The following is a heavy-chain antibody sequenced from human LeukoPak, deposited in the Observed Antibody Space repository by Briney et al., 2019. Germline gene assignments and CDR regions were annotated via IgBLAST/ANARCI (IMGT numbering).Heavy chain of an antibody. Sequence: GGSLRLSCAASGFTFSSYAMSWVRQAPGTGLEWVSAISGSGGSTYYADSVKGRFTISRDNSKNTLYLQMNSLRAEDTAVYYCAKDPWEPHEYYFDYWGQGTLFTVSS. CDR1: GFTFSSYA. CDR2: ISGSGGST. CDR3: AKDPWEPHEYYFDY. D-gene: IGHD1-26*01. V-gene: IGHV3-23*01. J-gene: IGHJ4*02.